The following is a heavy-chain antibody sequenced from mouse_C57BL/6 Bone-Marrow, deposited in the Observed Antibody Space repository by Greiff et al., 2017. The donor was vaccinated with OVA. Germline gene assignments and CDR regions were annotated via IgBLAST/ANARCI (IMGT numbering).Heavy chain of an antibody. V-gene: IGHV1-64*01. J-gene: IGHJ4*01. CDR1: GYTFTSYW. Sequence: VQLQQPGAELVKPGASVTLSCKASGYTFTSYWMHWVKQRPGQGLEWIGMIHPNSGSTKYNEKFKSKATLTVDKSSSTAYMQLSSLTSEDSAVYYCARSGYRNYGGAMDYWGQGTSVTVSS. CDR3: ARSGYRNYGGAMDY. CDR2: IHPNSGST. D-gene: IGHD2-5*01.